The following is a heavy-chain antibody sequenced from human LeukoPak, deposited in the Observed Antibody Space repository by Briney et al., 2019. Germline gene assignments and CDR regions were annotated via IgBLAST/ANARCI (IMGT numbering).Heavy chain of an antibody. Sequence: PSETLSLTCTVSGGSISSYYWSWIRQPAGKGLEWIGRIYTSGSTNYNPSLKSRVTMSVDTSKNQFSLKLSSVTAADTAVYYCARDNRGYSYSSFDYWGQGILVTVSS. J-gene: IGHJ4*02. CDR1: GGSISSYY. CDR3: ARDNRGYSYSSFDY. D-gene: IGHD5-18*01. V-gene: IGHV4-4*07. CDR2: IYTSGST.